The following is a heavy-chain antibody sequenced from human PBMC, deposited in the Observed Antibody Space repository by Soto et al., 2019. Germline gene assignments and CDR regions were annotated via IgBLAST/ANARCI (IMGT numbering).Heavy chain of an antibody. CDR1: GFTFSTSP. V-gene: IGHV3-48*02. J-gene: IGHJ4*02. CDR3: VRDQHYAFDF. Sequence: GGSLRLSCAAPGFTFSTSPMNWVRQAPGKGLEWIAYTMSTSATIYYAGSVKGRFTISRDNAKNSLFLQMNSLRDDDTAVYYCVRDQHYAFDFWGQGSLVTVSS. CDR2: TMSTSATI. D-gene: IGHD2-2*01.